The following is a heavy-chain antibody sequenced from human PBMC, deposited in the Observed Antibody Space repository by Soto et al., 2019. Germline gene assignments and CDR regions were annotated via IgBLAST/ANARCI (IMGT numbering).Heavy chain of an antibody. Sequence: QVQLVESGGGVVQPGTSLRLSCVGSGFTFRSYVIHWVRQAPGKGLEWVALTSYDGSNNFYGDSVKGRFTISRHNSRHTVELQMDSLRFEDTSLYYFARWGTTVGLEVWGQGTLVSVSS. V-gene: IGHV3-33*05. CDR2: TSYDGSNN. CDR3: ARWGTTVGLEV. CDR1: GFTFRSYV. J-gene: IGHJ4*02. D-gene: IGHD4-17*01.